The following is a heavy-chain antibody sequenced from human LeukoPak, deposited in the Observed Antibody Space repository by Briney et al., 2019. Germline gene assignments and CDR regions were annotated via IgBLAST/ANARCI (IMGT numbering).Heavy chain of an antibody. V-gene: IGHV4-38-2*02. CDR3: ARVRVYGELSWFDH. CDR1: GYSISSGYY. D-gene: IGHD1-7*01. CDR2: IYHSGST. Sequence: SETLSLTCTVSGYSISSGYYWGWIRQPPGKGLEWIRSIYHSGSTYYNPSLKSRVTISVDTSKNQFSLKLSSVTAADTAVYYCARVRVYGELSWFDHWGQGTLVTVSS. J-gene: IGHJ5*02.